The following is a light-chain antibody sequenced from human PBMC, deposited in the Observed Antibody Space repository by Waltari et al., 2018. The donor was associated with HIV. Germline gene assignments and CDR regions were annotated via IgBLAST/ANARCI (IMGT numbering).Light chain of an antibody. Sequence: DIQMTQSPSSLSASVGDRVTITCRASQSISSYLNWYQQKPGKAPKLLLYAASSLQSGVPSRFSGSGSGTDFTLTSSSLQPEDFATCYCQQSYRTLTFGPGTKVDIK. CDR2: AAS. V-gene: IGKV1-39*01. CDR1: QSISSY. J-gene: IGKJ3*01. CDR3: QQSYRTLT.